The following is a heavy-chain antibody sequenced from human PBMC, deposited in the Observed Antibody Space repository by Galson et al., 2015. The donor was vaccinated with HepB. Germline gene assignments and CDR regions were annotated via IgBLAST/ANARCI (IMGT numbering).Heavy chain of an antibody. CDR2: IIPIFGIA. D-gene: IGHD3-22*01. CDR1: GGTFSSYA. CDR3: ARNGGYYYDSSGYYIW. Sequence: SVKVSCKASGGTFSSYAVSWVRQAPGQGLEWMGGIIPIFGIANYAQKFQGRVTITADESTSTAYMELSSLRSEDTAVYYCARNGGYYYDSSGYYIWWGQGTLVTVSS. J-gene: IGHJ4*02. V-gene: IGHV1-69*13.